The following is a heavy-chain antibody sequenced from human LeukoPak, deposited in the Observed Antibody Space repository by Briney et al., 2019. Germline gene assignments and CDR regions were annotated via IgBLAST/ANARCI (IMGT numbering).Heavy chain of an antibody. V-gene: IGHV3-23*01. CDR3: AASASYSSSAVGDWFDP. CDR1: GFTFSSYA. CDR2: ISGSGGST. Sequence: GGSLRLSCAASGFTFSSYAMSWVRQAPGKGLEWVSAISGSGGSTYYADFVKGRFTISRDNSKNTLYLQMNSLRAEDTAVYYCAASASYSSSAVGDWFDPWGQGTLVTVSS. D-gene: IGHD6-6*01. J-gene: IGHJ5*02.